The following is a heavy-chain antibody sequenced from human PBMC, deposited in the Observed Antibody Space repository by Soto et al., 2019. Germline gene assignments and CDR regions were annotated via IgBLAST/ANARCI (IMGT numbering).Heavy chain of an antibody. CDR2: LNPTAEFT. J-gene: IGHJ6*02. Sequence: VQLLEAGGDLVEPGGSLRLSCLASGFTFTSYAMNWVRQTPGKGLEWFSTLNPTAEFTYYADSVKGRFGIFKDNSRNILYLQMNSLRAEDTAIYYCSGGKDGPAYYFYYGMDVWGQGTTVTVSS. CDR1: GFTFTSYA. D-gene: IGHD3-16*01. CDR3: SGGKDGPAYYFYYGMDV. V-gene: IGHV3-23*01.